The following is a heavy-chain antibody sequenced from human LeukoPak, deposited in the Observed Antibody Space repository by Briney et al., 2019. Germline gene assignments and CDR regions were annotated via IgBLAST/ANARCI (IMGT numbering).Heavy chain of an antibody. D-gene: IGHD4-17*01. V-gene: IGHV4-34*01. Sequence: AETLSLTCAVSGVSFNDYYWSWVRQTPGRGLEWIGEINHSGYTNDSPSLKSRVTLSIDTSRKQFSLNLRSVTVADTGIYYCTRMTTGHDYWGQGTLVTVSS. CDR2: INHSGYT. CDR1: GVSFNDYY. CDR3: TRMTTGHDY. J-gene: IGHJ4*02.